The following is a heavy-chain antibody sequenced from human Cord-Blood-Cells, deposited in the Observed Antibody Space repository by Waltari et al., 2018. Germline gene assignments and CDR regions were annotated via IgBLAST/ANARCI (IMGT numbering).Heavy chain of an antibody. D-gene: IGHD3-10*01. J-gene: IGHJ4*02. Sequence: EVQLVESGGGLVKPGGSLRPSCAASGFTFSSYSMNWVRQAPGKGLEWVSSISSSSSYIYYADSVKGRFTISRDNAKNSLYLQMNSLRAEDTAVYYCARGFPSGGDYWGQGTLVTVSS. CDR1: GFTFSSYS. V-gene: IGHV3-21*01. CDR3: ARGFPSGGDY. CDR2: ISSSSSYI.